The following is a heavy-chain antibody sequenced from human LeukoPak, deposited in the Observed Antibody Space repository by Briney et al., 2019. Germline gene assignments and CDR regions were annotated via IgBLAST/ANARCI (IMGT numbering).Heavy chain of an antibody. CDR3: AREPQAYCDGDCYPDY. V-gene: IGHV3-30*04. J-gene: IGHJ4*02. Sequence: PGGSLRLSCAASGFIFSSYPMHWVRQAPGKGLEWVALLLYDGSNKYYADSVKGRFTISRDNSKNSLILQMNSLRDEDTAVYYCAREPQAYCDGDCYPDYWGQGTLVTVSS. D-gene: IGHD2-21*02. CDR1: GFIFSSYP. CDR2: LLYDGSNK.